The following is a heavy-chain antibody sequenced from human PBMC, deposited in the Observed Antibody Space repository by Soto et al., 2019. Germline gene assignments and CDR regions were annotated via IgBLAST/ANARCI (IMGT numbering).Heavy chain of an antibody. D-gene: IGHD3-16*01. Sequence: PSETLSLTCTVPGGSISSYYWSWIRQPPGKGLEWIGYIYYSGSTNYNPSLKSRVTISVDTSKNQFSLKLSSVTAADTAVYYCARERSPKGVFDYWGQGTLVTVSS. V-gene: IGHV4-59*01. J-gene: IGHJ4*02. CDR2: IYYSGST. CDR1: GGSISSYY. CDR3: ARERSPKGVFDY.